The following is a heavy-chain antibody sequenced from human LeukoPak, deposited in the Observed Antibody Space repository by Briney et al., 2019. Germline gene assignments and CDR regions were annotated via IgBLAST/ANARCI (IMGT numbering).Heavy chain of an antibody. CDR1: GGTFSSYA. Sequence: SVKVSCKASGGTFSSYAISWVRQAPGQGLEWMGGIIPIFGTANYAQKFQGRVTITADESTSTAYMELNSLRSEDTAVYYCARNYCSSTSCYPLYGMDVWGQGTTVTVSS. CDR2: IIPIFGTA. D-gene: IGHD2-2*01. J-gene: IGHJ6*02. V-gene: IGHV1-69*13. CDR3: ARNYCSSTSCYPLYGMDV.